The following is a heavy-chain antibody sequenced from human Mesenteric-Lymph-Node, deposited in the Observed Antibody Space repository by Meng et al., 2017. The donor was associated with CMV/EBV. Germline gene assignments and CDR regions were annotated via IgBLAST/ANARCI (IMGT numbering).Heavy chain of an antibody. D-gene: IGHD3-10*01. CDR1: GFTFGDDA. CDR2: IRSKAYGGTT. J-gene: IGHJ4*02. CDR3: TRESGLLWFGESYDY. V-gene: IGHV3-49*04. Sequence: GGSLRLSCTASGFTFGDDAMSWVRQAPGKGLEWVGFIRSKAYGGTTEYAASVKGRFTISRDDSKSIAYLQMNSLKTEDTAVYYCTRESGLLWFGESYDYWGQGTLVTVSS.